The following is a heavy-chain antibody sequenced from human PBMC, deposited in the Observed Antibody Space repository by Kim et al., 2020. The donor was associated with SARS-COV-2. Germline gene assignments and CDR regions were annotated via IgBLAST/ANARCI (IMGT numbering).Heavy chain of an antibody. CDR3: ARGSMIFSELYFDY. CDR2: IYYSGST. CDR1: GGSISSGGYY. Sequence: SETLSLTCTVSGGSISSGGYYWSWIRQHPGKGLEWIGYIYYSGSTYQNPSLKSRVSISGDTSKNQFSLKLSSVTAADTAEYYCARGSMIFSELYFDYWGQGTLVTVSS. J-gene: IGHJ4*02. V-gene: IGHV4-31*03. D-gene: IGHD3-10*01.